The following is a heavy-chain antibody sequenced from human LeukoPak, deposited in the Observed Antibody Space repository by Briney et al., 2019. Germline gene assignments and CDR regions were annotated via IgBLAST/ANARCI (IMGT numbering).Heavy chain of an antibody. CDR2: IYYSGST. CDR3: ARQELLTGYY. D-gene: IGHD1-14*01. Sequence: NPSETLSLTCTVSGGSISSSSYYWGWIRQPPGKGLEWIGSIYYSGSTYYNPSLKSRVTISVDTSKNQFSLKLSSVTAADTAVYYCARQELLTGYYWGQGTLVTVSS. V-gene: IGHV4-39*01. CDR1: GGSISSSSYY. J-gene: IGHJ4*02.